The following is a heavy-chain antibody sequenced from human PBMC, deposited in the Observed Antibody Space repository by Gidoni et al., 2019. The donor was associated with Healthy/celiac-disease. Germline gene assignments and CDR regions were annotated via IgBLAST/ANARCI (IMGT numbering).Heavy chain of an antibody. CDR2: RSYDGSNK. D-gene: IGHD3-22*01. V-gene: IGHV3-30-3*01. Sequence: QVQLVESGGGVVQPGRSLRLSCAASGFPFSSYAMHWVRQAPGKGLEWVAVRSYDGSNKYYADSVKGRFTISRDNSKNTLYLQMNSLRAEDTAVYYCASRSAGSGYYFDYWGQGTLVTVSS. CDR1: GFPFSSYA. J-gene: IGHJ4*02. CDR3: ASRSAGSGYYFDY.